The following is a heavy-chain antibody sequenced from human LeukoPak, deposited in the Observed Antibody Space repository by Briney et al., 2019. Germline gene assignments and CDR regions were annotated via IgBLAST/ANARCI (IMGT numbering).Heavy chain of an antibody. D-gene: IGHD3-22*01. J-gene: IGHJ4*02. CDR3: ATDAYYYDSSAYSTSVHYFDY. V-gene: IGHV1-2*02. CDR2: INPNSGGT. CDR1: GYTFTGYY. Sequence: GASVKVSCKASGYTFTGYYMHWVRQAPGQGLEWMGWINPNSGGTNYAQKFQGRVTMTRDTSISTAYMELSRLRSDDTAVYYCATDAYYYDSSAYSTSVHYFDYWGQGTLVTVSS.